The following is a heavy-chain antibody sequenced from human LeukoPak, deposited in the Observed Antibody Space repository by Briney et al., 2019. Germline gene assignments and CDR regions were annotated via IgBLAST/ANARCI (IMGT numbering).Heavy chain of an antibody. V-gene: IGHV4-38-2*02. CDR2: IYHNGYT. Sequence: PSETLSLTCSVSGYSISSGFYWGWIRQPPGKGLEWIGTIYHNGYTYYNPSLTSRVIISIDTSKNQFSLKLTSVTAADTAVYFCAREEIVVADFDYWGQGTLVTVSS. J-gene: IGHJ4*02. D-gene: IGHD3-22*01. CDR1: GYSISSGFY. CDR3: AREEIVVADFDY.